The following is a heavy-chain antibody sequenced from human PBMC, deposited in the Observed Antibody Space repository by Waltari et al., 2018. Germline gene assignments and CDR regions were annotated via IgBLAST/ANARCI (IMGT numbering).Heavy chain of an antibody. Sequence: EVQLFESGGGLVQPGGSLRLSCAASGFTFCSYAMSWVRQAPGQGLELVSAISGSGGSTYYADSVKGRFTISRDNSKNTLYLQMNSLRAEDTAVYYCVKGASYCSSTSCPDRYYYYMDVWGKGTTVTISS. CDR3: VKGASYCSSTSCPDRYYYYMDV. V-gene: IGHV3-23*01. CDR1: GFTFCSYA. J-gene: IGHJ6*03. CDR2: ISGSGGST. D-gene: IGHD2-2*01.